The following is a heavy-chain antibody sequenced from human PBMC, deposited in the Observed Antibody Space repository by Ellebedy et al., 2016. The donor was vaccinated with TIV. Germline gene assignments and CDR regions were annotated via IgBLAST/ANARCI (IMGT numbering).Heavy chain of an antibody. D-gene: IGHD2-2*01. J-gene: IGHJ6*02. CDR2: ISGSGDRT. V-gene: IGHV3-43*02. CDR3: TKARRRVPPVPPALPLYYFYVMDV. Sequence: GESLKISCAAFGFTFENYAVHWVRQVPGKGPEWVSLISGSGDRTYYAESVKGRFTVSRDNTKNSMYLQMSGLRIEDRAFYYCTKARRRVPPVPPALPLYYFYVMDVWGQGTAVTVSS. CDR1: GFTFENYA.